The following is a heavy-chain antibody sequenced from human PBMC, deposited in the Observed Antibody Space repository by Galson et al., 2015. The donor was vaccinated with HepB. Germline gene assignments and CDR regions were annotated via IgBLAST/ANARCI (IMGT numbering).Heavy chain of an antibody. CDR3: AREVRGYSSSWFDY. Sequence: SLRLSCAASGFTFSDYHMSWIRQAPGKGLEWVSYISSSSSYTNYADSVKGRFTISRDNAKNSLYLQMNSLRAEDTAVYYCAREVRGYSSSWFDYWGQGTLVTVSS. J-gene: IGHJ4*02. D-gene: IGHD6-13*01. CDR1: GFTFSDYH. CDR2: ISSSSSYT. V-gene: IGHV3-11*05.